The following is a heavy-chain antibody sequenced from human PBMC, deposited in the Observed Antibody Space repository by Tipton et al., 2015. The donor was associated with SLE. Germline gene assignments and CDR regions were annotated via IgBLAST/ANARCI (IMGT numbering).Heavy chain of an antibody. CDR3: ASETGECWSSP. CDR2: IYYSGTT. V-gene: IGHV4-39*07. Sequence: TLSLTCSVSGGPVSSSSHYWGWIRQPPGKGLEWIGSIYYSGTTYYNPSLKSRVTISVDTSKTQFSLTLTSVTAADTAVYHCASETGECWSSPWCQVSLVTVSS. J-gene: IGHJ5*02. CDR1: GGPVSSSSHY. D-gene: IGHD3-16*01.